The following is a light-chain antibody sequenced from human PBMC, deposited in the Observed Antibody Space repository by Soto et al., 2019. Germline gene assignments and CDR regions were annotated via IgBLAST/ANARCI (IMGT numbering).Light chain of an antibody. CDR1: SGYVGTYSL. J-gene: IGLJ1*01. CDR3: CLYIGATTYV. V-gene: IGLV2-23*01. CDR2: EGH. Sequence: HSVLAQPASVSGSPGQSITISCTGASGYVGTYSLVSWYQQHPGKAPKVVIYEGHKRPSGVPDRFSGSTSANTASLTISGLQTDDEADYYCCLYIGATTYVFGTGTKVTVL.